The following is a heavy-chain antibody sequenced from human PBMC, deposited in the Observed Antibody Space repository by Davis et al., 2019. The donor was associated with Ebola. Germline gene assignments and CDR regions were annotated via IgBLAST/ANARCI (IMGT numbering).Heavy chain of an antibody. CDR3: ARVSGPLYDSSGHGAFDI. Sequence: PSETLSLTCTVSGYSISSGYYWGWIRQPPGKGLEWIGSIYHSGSTYYNPSLKSRVTISVDTSKNQFSLKLSSVTAADTAVYYCARVSGPLYDSSGHGAFDIWGQGTMVTVSS. V-gene: IGHV4-38-2*02. CDR2: IYHSGST. D-gene: IGHD3-22*01. CDR1: GYSISSGYY. J-gene: IGHJ3*02.